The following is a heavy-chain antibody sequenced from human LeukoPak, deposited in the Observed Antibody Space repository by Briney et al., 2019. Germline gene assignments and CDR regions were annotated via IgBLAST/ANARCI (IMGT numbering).Heavy chain of an antibody. CDR1: GYTFTSYY. CDR2: INPSGGST. D-gene: IGHD2-15*01. J-gene: IGHJ6*04. Sequence: SVKVSCKASGYTFTSYYMHWVRQAPGQGLEWMGTINPSGGSTSYAQKFQGRVTMTRDTSTSTVYMELSSLRSEDTAVYYCAREAPTGYCSGGSCYSVDGMDVWGKGTTVTVSS. CDR3: AREAPTGYCSGGSCYSVDGMDV. V-gene: IGHV1-46*01.